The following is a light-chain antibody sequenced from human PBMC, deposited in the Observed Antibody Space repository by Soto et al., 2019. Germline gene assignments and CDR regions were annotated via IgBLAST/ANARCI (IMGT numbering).Light chain of an antibody. J-gene: IGKJ4*01. Sequence: DIQMTQYQSSLSSSVGDRVAITCRASQSISNWLAWYQQKPGKAPKLLIYEASRLESGVPSRFSGSGSGTGFTLTISSLQAEDVAVYYCQQYYSTPLTFGGGTKVDIK. V-gene: IGKV1-5*01. CDR3: QQYYSTPLT. CDR1: QSISNW. CDR2: EAS.